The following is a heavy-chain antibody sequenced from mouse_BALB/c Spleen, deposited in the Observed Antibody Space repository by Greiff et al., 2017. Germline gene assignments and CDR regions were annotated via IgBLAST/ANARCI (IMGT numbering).Heavy chain of an antibody. J-gene: IGHJ3*01. V-gene: IGHV3-6*02. D-gene: IGHD1-1*02. Sequence: VQLKESGPGLVKPSQSLSLTCSVTGYSITSGYYWNWIRQFPGNQLEWMGYISYDGSNNYNPSLKNRISITRDTSKNQFFLKLNSVTTEDTATYYCARGGEVLWRNSGFAYWGQGTLVTVSA. CDR2: ISYDGSN. CDR1: GYSITSGYY. CDR3: ARGGEVLWRNSGFAY.